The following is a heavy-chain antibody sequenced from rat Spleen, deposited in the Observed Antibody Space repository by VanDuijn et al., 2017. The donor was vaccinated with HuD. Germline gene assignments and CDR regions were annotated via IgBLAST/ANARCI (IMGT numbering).Heavy chain of an antibody. CDR1: GFSLISYA. V-gene: IGHV2-15*01. CDR3: TRTYGGYTSNWFPY. Sequence: QVQLKESGPGLVQPSQTLSLTCTVSGFSLISYAVNWVRQPPGKGLEWIGGIWGDGSTNYNSALKSRLSISRDTSKSQVFLKMNSLQTDDTAIYFCTRTYGGYTSNWFPYWGQGSLVTVSS. D-gene: IGHD1-11*01. CDR2: IWGDGST. J-gene: IGHJ3*01.